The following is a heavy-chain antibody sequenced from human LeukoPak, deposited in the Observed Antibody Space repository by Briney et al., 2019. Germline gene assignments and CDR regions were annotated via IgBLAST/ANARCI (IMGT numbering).Heavy chain of an antibody. J-gene: IGHJ4*02. CDR1: GFTFSSYA. V-gene: IGHV3-30*04. D-gene: IGHD3-10*01. Sequence: GGSLRLSCAASGFTFSSYAMHWVRQAPGKGLEWVAVISYDGRNKYYADTVKGRFTISRDNSKNTLYLQMNSLRAEDTAVDYCARESIGAFDYWGQGTLVTVSS. CDR3: ARESIGAFDY. CDR2: ISYDGRNK.